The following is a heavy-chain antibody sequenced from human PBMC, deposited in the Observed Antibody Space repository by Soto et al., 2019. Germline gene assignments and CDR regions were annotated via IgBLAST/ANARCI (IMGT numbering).Heavy chain of an antibody. CDR3: VTPEFRHESFDV. CDR1: GGSVNSLAYY. J-gene: IGHJ3*01. Sequence: QLQLQEWGTGLVRPWETLSLTCTVSGGSVNSLAYYWSWVRQSPGKGLEWIGTIYYDGTTYFSPSLKSRVTISLDTSKSQFSLKLKYVTAADTATYYCVTPEFRHESFDVWGQGTMVTVSS. V-gene: IGHV4-39*01. CDR2: IYYDGTT.